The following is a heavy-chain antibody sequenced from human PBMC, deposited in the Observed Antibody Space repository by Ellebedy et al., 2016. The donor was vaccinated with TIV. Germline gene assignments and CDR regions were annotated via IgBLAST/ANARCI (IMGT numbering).Heavy chain of an antibody. CDR1: GFTFSSYA. CDR2: ISGSGGST. CDR3: ARVPGPDPNYYYYMDV. J-gene: IGHJ6*03. Sequence: GESLKISXAASGFTFSSYAMSWVRQAPGKGLEWVSAISGSGGSTYYADSVKGRFTISRDNSKNTLYLQMNSLRAEDTAVYYCARVPGPDPNYYYYMDVWGKGTTVTVSS. V-gene: IGHV3-23*01.